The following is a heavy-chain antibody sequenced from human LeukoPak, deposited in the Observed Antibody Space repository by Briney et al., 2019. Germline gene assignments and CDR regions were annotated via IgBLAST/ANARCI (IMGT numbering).Heavy chain of an antibody. Sequence: GGSLRLSCAASGFTFSSYWMSWVRQAPGKGLEWVANIKQDGSEKYYVDSVKGRFTISRDNAKNSLYLQMNSLRAEDTAVYYCARDVGRVAPQLPIYWGQGTLVTVSS. CDR3: ARDVGRVAPQLPIY. CDR1: GFTFSSYW. D-gene: IGHD6-6*01. J-gene: IGHJ4*02. CDR2: IKQDGSEK. V-gene: IGHV3-7*01.